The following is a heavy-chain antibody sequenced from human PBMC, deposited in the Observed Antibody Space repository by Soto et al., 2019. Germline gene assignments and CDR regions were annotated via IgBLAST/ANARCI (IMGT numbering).Heavy chain of an antibody. Sequence: GGSLRLSCAASGFTFSSYAMSWVRQAPGKGLEWVSAISGSGGSTYYADSVKGRFTISRDNSKNTLYLQMNSLRVEDTAVYYCARATWGYQFDSWGPGTLVTVSS. CDR2: ISGSGGST. V-gene: IGHV3-23*01. CDR3: ARATWGYQFDS. J-gene: IGHJ5*01. CDR1: GFTFSSYA. D-gene: IGHD2-2*01.